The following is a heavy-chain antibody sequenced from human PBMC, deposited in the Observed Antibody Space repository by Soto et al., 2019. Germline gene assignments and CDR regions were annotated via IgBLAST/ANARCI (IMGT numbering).Heavy chain of an antibody. CDR3: ARAAPVLRFLEWLFLHDAFDI. CDR2: TYYRSKWYN. V-gene: IGHV6-1*01. D-gene: IGHD3-3*01. Sequence: SQTLSLTCAISGDSVSSNSAAWNWIRQSPSRGLEWLGRTYYRSKWYNDYAVSVKSRITINPDTSKNQFSLQLNSVTPEDTAVYYCARAAPVLRFLEWLFLHDAFDIWGQGTMVTVSS. CDR1: GDSVSSNSAA. J-gene: IGHJ3*02.